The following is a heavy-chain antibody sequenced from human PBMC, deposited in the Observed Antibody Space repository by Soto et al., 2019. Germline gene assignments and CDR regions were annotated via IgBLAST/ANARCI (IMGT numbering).Heavy chain of an antibody. D-gene: IGHD3-22*01. CDR1: GGSISSGGYY. V-gene: IGHV4-61*08. CDR3: AREGYYDTSGYPRYYYYGMDV. J-gene: IGHJ6*02. CDR2: IYYSGST. Sequence: SETLSLTCTVSGGSISSGGYYWSWIRQHPGKGLEWIGYIYYSGSTYYNPSLKSRVTISVDTPKNQFSLRLSSVTAADTAVYYCAREGYYDTSGYPRYYYYGMDVWGQGTTVTVS.